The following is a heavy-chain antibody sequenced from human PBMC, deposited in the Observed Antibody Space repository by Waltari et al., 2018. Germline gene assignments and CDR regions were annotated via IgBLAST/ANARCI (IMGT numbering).Heavy chain of an antibody. D-gene: IGHD2-2*01. CDR1: GGTFSSYA. CDR3: ARSERYCSSTSCFFGLSSAYNYYYYGMDV. Sequence: QVQLVQSGADVKKPGSSVKVSCKASGGTFSSYAISWVRQAPGQGLEWMGGIIPIFGTANYAQKFQGRVTITADESTSTAYMELSSLRSEDTAVYYCARSERYCSSTSCFFGLSSAYNYYYYGMDVWGQGTTVTVSS. V-gene: IGHV1-69*01. J-gene: IGHJ6*02. CDR2: IIPIFGTA.